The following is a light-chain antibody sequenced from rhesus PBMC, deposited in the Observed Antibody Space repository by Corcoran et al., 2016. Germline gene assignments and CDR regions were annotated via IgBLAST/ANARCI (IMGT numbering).Light chain of an antibody. CDR3: QQYYSYPLT. Sequence: DIQMTQSPSSLSASVGDTVTITCRASQSFSSSLAWYQQKPGKAPKLLIYSASSLQSGVPSRFSGSKSGTAFTLPISSLQPEDIASYYCQQYYSYPLTFGGGTKVEIK. V-gene: IGKV1-46*01. CDR1: QSFSSS. J-gene: IGKJ4*01. CDR2: SAS.